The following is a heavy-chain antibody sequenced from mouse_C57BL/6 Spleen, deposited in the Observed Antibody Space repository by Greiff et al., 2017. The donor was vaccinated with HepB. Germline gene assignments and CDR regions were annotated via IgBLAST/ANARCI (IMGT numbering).Heavy chain of an antibody. Sequence: QVQLQQSGAELARPGASVKLSCKASGYTFTSYGISWVKQRTGQGLEWIGEIYPRSGNTYYNEKFKGKATLTADKSSSTAYMELRSLTYEDSAVYFCAREIYDGYSYAMDYWGQGTSVTVSS. CDR3: AREIYDGYSYAMDY. CDR1: GYTFTSYG. J-gene: IGHJ4*01. D-gene: IGHD2-3*01. V-gene: IGHV1-81*01. CDR2: IYPRSGNT.